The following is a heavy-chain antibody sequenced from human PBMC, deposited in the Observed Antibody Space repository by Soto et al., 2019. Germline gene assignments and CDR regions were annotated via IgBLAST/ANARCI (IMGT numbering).Heavy chain of an antibody. D-gene: IGHD5-12*01. Sequence: EVQLLESGGGLVQPGGSLRLSCAASGVTFSNYAMSWVRQAPVKGLEWVSGIGGSGSGAFYAGSVKDRFAITRDNSKNPLDLHMNILAAEDTAIYYWAKEFVDVRYSGRQYYCATCGEGAVVTISP. V-gene: IGHV3-23*01. CDR3: AKEFVDVRYSGRQYYCAT. J-gene: IGHJ4*02. CDR2: IGGSGSGA. CDR1: GVTFSNYA.